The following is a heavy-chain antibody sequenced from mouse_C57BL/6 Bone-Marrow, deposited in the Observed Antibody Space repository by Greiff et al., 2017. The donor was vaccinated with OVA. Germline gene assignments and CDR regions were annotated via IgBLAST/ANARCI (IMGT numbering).Heavy chain of an antibody. CDR2: INPNNGGT. Sequence: VQLQQSGPELVKPGASVKISCKASGYTFTDYYMNWVKQSHGKSLEWIGDINPNNGGTSYNQKFKGKATLTVDKSSSTAYMELRSLTSEDSAVYYCARFGSRGFAYWGQGTLVTVSA. CDR1: GYTFTDYY. D-gene: IGHD1-2*01. V-gene: IGHV1-26*01. J-gene: IGHJ3*01. CDR3: ARFGSRGFAY.